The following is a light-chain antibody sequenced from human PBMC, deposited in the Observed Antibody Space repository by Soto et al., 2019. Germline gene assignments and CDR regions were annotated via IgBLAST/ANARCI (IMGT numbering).Light chain of an antibody. CDR2: DAS. J-gene: IGKJ5*01. CDR3: QQRSNWPPFT. CDR1: QSVSTN. V-gene: IGKV3-11*01. Sequence: EIVMTQSPATLSVSPGEGATLSCRASQSVSTNLAWYQQKPGQAPRLLIDDASNRATGIPARFSGSGSGTDFTLTISSLEPEDFAVYYCQQRSNWPPFTFGQGTRLEI.